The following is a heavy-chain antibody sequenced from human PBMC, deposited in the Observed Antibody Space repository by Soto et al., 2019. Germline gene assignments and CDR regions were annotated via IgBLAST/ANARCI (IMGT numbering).Heavy chain of an antibody. J-gene: IGHJ6*02. D-gene: IGHD3-10*01. V-gene: IGHV3-53*01. CDR2: IYSGGST. Sequence: EVQLVESGGDLIQPGGSLRLSCAASGFTVSSNYMSWVRQAPGKGLEWVSVIYSGGSTYYADSVKGRFTISRDNSKNTQYLKMNSLGAEATAVYYCAKQRVTMVRGVNSTYYYYGMDVWGQGTTVTVSS. CDR3: AKQRVTMVRGVNSTYYYYGMDV. CDR1: GFTVSSNY.